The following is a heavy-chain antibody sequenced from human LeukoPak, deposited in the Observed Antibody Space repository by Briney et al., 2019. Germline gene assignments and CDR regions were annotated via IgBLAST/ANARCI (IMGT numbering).Heavy chain of an antibody. Sequence: PGGSLRLSCAASGFTFSSYGMHWVRQAPGKGLEWVAVISYDGSNKYYADSVKGRFTISRDNSKNTLYLQMNSLRAEDTAVYYCARDYCGGDCHPTSSAFDIWGQGTMVTVSS. J-gene: IGHJ3*02. CDR3: ARDYCGGDCHPTSSAFDI. CDR2: ISYDGSNK. D-gene: IGHD2-21*02. V-gene: IGHV3-30*03. CDR1: GFTFSSYG.